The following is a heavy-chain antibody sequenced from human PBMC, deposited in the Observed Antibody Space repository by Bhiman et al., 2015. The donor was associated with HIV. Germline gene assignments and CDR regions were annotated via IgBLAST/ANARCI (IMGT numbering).Heavy chain of an antibody. V-gene: IGHV3-53*02. J-gene: IGHJ3*02. D-gene: IGHD1-26*01. Sequence: EVQLVETGGGLIQPGGSLRLSCAASGFTVSSNYMSWVRQAPGKGLEWVSVIYSGGSTYYADSVKGRFTISRDNSKNTLYLQMNSLRAEDTAVYYCAKDSELLSSYGVFDIWAKGQWSPSLQ. CDR2: IYSGGST. CDR3: AKDSELLSSYGVFDI. CDR1: GFTVSSNY.